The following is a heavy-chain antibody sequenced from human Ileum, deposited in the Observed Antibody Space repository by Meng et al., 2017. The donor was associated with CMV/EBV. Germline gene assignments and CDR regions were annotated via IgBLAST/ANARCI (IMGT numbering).Heavy chain of an antibody. D-gene: IGHD1-26*01. CDR2: IKPDGTEQ. CDR1: GFTFSNYW. V-gene: IGHV3-7*01. Sequence: GESLKISCAASGFTFSNYWMFWVRQAPGKGLEWVANIKPDGTEQHYVGSVRGRFTISRDNAKNSLYLQMNSLRVEDTAVYYCVKDINSGFYFTYWGQGTLVTVSS. J-gene: IGHJ4*02. CDR3: VKDINSGFYFTY.